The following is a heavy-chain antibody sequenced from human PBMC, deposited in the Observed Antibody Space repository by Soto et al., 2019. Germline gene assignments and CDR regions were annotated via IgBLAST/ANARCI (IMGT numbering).Heavy chain of an antibody. CDR3: ERIPIGFDAFDI. V-gene: IGHV3-21*01. CDR2: ISSSSSYI. Sequence: EVQLVESGGGLVKPGGSLRLSCAASGFTFSSYSMNWVRQAPGKGLEWVSSISSSSSYIYYADSVKGRFTISRDNAKNSLYLHMNGLSTEETAVYYCERIPIGFDAFDIWGQGTMVTVSS. D-gene: IGHD2-21*01. J-gene: IGHJ3*02. CDR1: GFTFSSYS.